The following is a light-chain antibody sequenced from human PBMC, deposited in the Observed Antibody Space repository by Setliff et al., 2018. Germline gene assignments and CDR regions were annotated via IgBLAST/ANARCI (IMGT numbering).Light chain of an antibody. V-gene: IGKV4-1*01. J-gene: IGKJ2*01. Sequence: DIVMTQSPDSLAVSLGERATINCKSSQSVLYNSNNKNYLAWYQQKPXXPPKVLXXXXXXRXXXVXXXXXGSGSXXXFTLTISSLQAEDVAVYYCQQYYSTPYTFGQGTKVDIK. CDR2: XXX. CDR1: QSVLYNSNNKNY. CDR3: QQYYSTPYT.